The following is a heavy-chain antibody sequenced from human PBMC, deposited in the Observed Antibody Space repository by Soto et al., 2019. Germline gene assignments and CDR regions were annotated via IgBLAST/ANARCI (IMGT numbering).Heavy chain of an antibody. CDR2: LNCNSGGT. CDR1: GFTFTDYY. Sequence: QVQLVQSGAEVKKPGASVKVSCKASGFTFTDYYMHWVRQAPGQGLEWMGWLNCNSGGTSVARRFQGYVTLTRDTXXXXXXXXLXXXKSXXTXXXXXXXXXXXXHQYAMDVWGQGTTVIVSS. CDR3: XXXXXXXHQYAMDV. D-gene: IGHD2-2*01. V-gene: IGHV1-2*04. J-gene: IGHJ6*02.